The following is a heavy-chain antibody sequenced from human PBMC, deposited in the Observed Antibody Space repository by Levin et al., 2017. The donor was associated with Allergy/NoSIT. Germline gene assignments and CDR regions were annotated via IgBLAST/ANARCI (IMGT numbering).Heavy chain of an antibody. CDR2: LYTDGAT. CDR3: VRDLSTLVRGVIPD. V-gene: IGHV3-66*01. D-gene: IGHD3-10*01. J-gene: IGHJ4*02. Sequence: HPGGSLRLSCEASGFTVSSNHMNWVRQAPGKGLEWLSLLYTDGATYYADSVKGRFTVSRDTSRNTLYLQMNSLRPEDTAVYYCVRDLSTLVRGVIPDWGQGTLVTVSS. CDR1: GFTVSSNH.